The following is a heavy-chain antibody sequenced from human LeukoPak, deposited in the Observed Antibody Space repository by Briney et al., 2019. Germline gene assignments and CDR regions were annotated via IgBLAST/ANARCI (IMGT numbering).Heavy chain of an antibody. CDR2: INPRGDAT. D-gene: IGHD1-1*01. CDR3: AREGQQLKHFDY. V-gene: IGHV1-46*01. Sequence: ASVKVSCKASGGTFSSYAISWVRQAPGQGLEWMGAINPRGDATIGAQKFQGRVTTTRDTSTSTVYIELSSLRSGDTAVYYCAREGQQLKHFDYWGQGTLVTVSS. CDR1: GGTFSSYA. J-gene: IGHJ4*02.